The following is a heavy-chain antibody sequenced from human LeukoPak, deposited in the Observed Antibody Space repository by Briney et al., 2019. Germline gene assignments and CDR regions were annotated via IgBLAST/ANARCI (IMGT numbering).Heavy chain of an antibody. J-gene: IGHJ4*02. V-gene: IGHV3-33*01. D-gene: IGHD6-19*01. CDR1: GFTFSSYG. Sequence: GGSLRLSCAASGFTFSSYGMHWVRQAPGKGLEWVAVIWYDGSNKYYADSVKGRFTISRDNSKNTLYLQMNSLRAEDTAVYYCARDSYSSGWYPDYWGQGTLVTVSS. CDR2: IWYDGSNK. CDR3: ARDSYSSGWYPDY.